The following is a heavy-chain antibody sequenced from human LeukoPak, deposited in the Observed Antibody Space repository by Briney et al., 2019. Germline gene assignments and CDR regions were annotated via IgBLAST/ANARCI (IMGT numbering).Heavy chain of an antibody. V-gene: IGHV3-7*01. D-gene: IGHD3-10*01. CDR3: ARDGITMVRGVTVFDY. CDR2: IKQDGTEK. CDR1: GFTFSSYW. Sequence: PGDSLRLSCAAYGFTFSSYWMTWVRQAPGKGLEWVANIKQDGTEKYYLDSVKGRFTISRDNAKNSLYLQMNSLRAEDSAVYYCARDGITMVRGVTVFDYWGQGTLVTVSS. J-gene: IGHJ4*02.